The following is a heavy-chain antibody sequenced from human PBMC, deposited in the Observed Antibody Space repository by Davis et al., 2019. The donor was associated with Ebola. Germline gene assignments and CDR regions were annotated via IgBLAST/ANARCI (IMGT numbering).Heavy chain of an antibody. CDR3: ARDPITGTTGYYYYYGMDV. D-gene: IGHD1-20*01. V-gene: IGHV4-34*01. CDR2: INHSGST. J-gene: IGHJ6*02. Sequence: SETLSLTCTVSGGSISSYYWSWIRQPPGKGLEWIGEINHSGSTNYNPSLKSRVTISVDTSKNQFSLKLSSVTAADTAVYYCARDPITGTTGYYYYYGMDVWGQGTTVTVFS. CDR1: GGSISSYY.